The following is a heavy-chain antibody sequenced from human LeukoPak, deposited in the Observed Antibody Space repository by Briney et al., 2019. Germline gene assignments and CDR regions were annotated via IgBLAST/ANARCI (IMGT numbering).Heavy chain of an antibody. CDR1: GFTFSSYW. CDR2: IKQDGSEK. Sequence: GGSLRLSCAASGFTFSSYWMSWVRQAPGKGLEWVANIKQDGSEKYYVDSVKGRFTISRDNAKNSLYLQMNSLRAEDTAVYYCAREGLYSSGWNDASDIWGQGTMVTVSS. V-gene: IGHV3-7*01. J-gene: IGHJ3*02. D-gene: IGHD6-19*01. CDR3: AREGLYSSGWNDASDI.